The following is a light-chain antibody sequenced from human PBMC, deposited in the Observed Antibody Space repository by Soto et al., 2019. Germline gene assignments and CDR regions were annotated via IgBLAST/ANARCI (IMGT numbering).Light chain of an antibody. J-gene: IGKJ1*01. Sequence: TQSPGTLSLSPGERATLSCRASQSVSSSYLAWYQQKPGTAPNLLIYKASTLQSGVPSRFSGSGSGTEFTLTISSLQPDDSATYYCQQYNDNWTFGQGTKVEIK. CDR2: KAS. V-gene: IGKV1-5*03. CDR1: QSVSSS. CDR3: QQYNDNWT.